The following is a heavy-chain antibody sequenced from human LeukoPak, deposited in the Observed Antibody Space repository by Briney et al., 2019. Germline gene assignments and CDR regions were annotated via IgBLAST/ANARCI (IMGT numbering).Heavy chain of an antibody. V-gene: IGHV3-23*01. CDR3: ATLARIAAAGTP. CDR2: ISGSGGST. D-gene: IGHD6-13*01. J-gene: IGHJ5*02. CDR1: GFTFSSYA. Sequence: GRSLRLACAAAGFTFSSYAMSWVRQAAGKGREWVAAISGSGGSTYYAHSVKGRLTISRDNSKNTLYPQMNSLRAEDTAVYYCATLARIAAAGTPWGQGTLVTVSS.